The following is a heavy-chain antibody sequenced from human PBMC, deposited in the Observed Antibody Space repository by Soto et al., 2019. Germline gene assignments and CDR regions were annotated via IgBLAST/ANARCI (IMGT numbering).Heavy chain of an antibody. V-gene: IGHV1-8*02. CDR2: MNPNLGYT. D-gene: IGHD6-6*01. CDR3: AKKHSGSSLAY. J-gene: IGHJ4*02. CDR1: GDTFNTYP. Sequence: ASVKGSCKTSGDTFNTYPISWVRQAPGQGLEWVGLMNPNLGYTDSAGKFQDRVTMTRDVSINTAYLELSGLTSEDTAVYFCAKKHSGSSLAYWGQGSLVTVSS.